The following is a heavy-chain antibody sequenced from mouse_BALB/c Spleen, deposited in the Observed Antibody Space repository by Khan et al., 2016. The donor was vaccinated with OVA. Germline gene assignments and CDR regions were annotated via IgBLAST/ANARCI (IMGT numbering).Heavy chain of an antibody. V-gene: IGHV5-12*02. CDR1: GFTFSDYY. CDR3: ARHGEGKEDSMDY. CDR2: ISTGGGNT. Sequence: EVELVESGGGLVQPGGSLKLSCATSGFTFSDYYMYWFRQTPEKRLEWVAYISTGGGNTYYPATVQGRFTISSDNAKNTLYLQMSRLRSADTALYYAARHGEGKEDSMDYWGQGTSVTVSS. J-gene: IGHJ4*01.